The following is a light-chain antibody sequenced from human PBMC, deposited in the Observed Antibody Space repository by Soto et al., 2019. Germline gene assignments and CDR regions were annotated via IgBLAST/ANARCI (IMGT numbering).Light chain of an antibody. J-gene: IGKJ5*01. CDR1: QSISSW. CDR3: QQAFSFPIT. V-gene: IGKV1-12*01. CDR2: DTS. Sequence: DIQMTQTPSTLSASVGDRVSITCRASQSISSWLAWFQQKPGKAPKLLMYDTSSLQSGVPSRFSGSGSGTDFTLTISSLQPEDFATYYCQQAFSFPITFGQGTRLEIK.